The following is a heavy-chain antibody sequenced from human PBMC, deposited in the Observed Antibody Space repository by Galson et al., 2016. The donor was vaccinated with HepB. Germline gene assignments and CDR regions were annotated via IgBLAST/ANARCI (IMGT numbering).Heavy chain of an antibody. V-gene: IGHV3-30-3*01. CDR1: GFTFSNYV. D-gene: IGHD2-8*01. CDR3: ARGGGGCTTNSCFNFYYYGLDV. Sequence: SLRLSCAASGFTFSNYVMHWVRQAPGKGLEWVAVISYDGTITYYADSVKGRFTVSRDNSKNTLYLQMNSLRAEDTAVYSCARGGGGCTTNSCFNFYYYGLDVWGQGTTVTVSS. J-gene: IGHJ6*02. CDR2: ISYDGTIT.